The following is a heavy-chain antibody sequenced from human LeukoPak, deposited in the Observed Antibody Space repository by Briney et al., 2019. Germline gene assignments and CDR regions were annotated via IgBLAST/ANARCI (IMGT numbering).Heavy chain of an antibody. CDR1: GGSVSSGSYY. CDR3: ARELVVVPAAMSIYYFDY. D-gene: IGHD2-2*01. Sequence: PSETLSLTCTVSGGSVSSGSYYRSWIRQPPGKGLEWIGYIYYSGSTNYNPSLKSRVTISVDTSKNQFSLKLSSVTAADTAVYYCARELVVVPAAMSIYYFDYWGQGTLATVSS. CDR2: IYYSGST. J-gene: IGHJ4*02. V-gene: IGHV4-61*01.